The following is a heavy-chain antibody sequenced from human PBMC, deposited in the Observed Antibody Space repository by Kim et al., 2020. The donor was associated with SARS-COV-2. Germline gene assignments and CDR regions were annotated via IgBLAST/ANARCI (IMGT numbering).Heavy chain of an antibody. D-gene: IGHD3-3*01. CDR1: GFTFSSYS. V-gene: IGHV3-21*01. J-gene: IGHJ6*02. CDR2: ISSSSSYI. Sequence: GGSLRLSCAASGFTFSSYSMNWVRQAPGKGLEWVSSISSSSSYIYYADSVKGRFTISRDNAKNSLYLQMNSLRAEDTAVYYCARDRGRDDFWSGYISNPYYYYYGMDVWGQGTTVTVSS. CDR3: ARDRGRDDFWSGYISNPYYYYYGMDV.